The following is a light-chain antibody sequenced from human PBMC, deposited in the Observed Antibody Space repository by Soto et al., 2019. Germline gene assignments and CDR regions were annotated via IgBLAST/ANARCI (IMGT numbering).Light chain of an antibody. Sequence: EIVMTQSPATLSVSPGERATLXXRASQSVSSNLAWYQQKPGQAPRLXIHWTSSRATGIPDMFSGSGSGTDFTLTSNSLEPEDFAVYYCQHFGSSLRTFGQGTKVDIK. CDR3: QHFGSSLRT. CDR1: QSVSSN. V-gene: IGKV3-20*01. CDR2: WTS. J-gene: IGKJ1*01.